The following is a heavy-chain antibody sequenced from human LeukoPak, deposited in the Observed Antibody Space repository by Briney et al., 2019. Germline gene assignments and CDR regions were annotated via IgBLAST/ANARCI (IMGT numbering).Heavy chain of an antibody. J-gene: IGHJ4*02. V-gene: IGHV3-49*03. D-gene: IGHD1-1*01. CDR2: IRSKAYGETA. CDR3: TGDRGAYNLYDY. CDR1: GLTFGDYA. Sequence: GGSLRLSCTASGLTFGDYAMSWIRQAPGKGLEWVGFIRSKAYGETADYAASVKGRFTISRDDSKAIAYLQMNSLKTEDTAVYHCTGDRGAYNLYDYWGQGTLVTVSS.